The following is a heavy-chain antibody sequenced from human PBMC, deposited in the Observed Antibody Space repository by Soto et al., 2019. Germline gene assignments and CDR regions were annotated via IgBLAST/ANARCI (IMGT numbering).Heavy chain of an antibody. D-gene: IGHD1-7*01. CDR1: GGTFSSYA. V-gene: IGHV1-69*13. CDR2: IIPIFGTA. CDR3: AREKGITGTLDY. J-gene: IGHJ4*02. Sequence: ASVKVSCKASGGTFSSYAISWVRQAPGQGLEWMGGIIPIFGTANYAQKFQGRVTITADESTSTAYMELSSLRSEDTAVYYCAREKGITGTLDYWGQGTLVTVYS.